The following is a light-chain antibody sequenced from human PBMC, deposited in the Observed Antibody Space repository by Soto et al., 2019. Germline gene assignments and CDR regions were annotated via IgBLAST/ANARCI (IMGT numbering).Light chain of an antibody. Sequence: DIQMTQSPSTLSASVGDSVTITCRASQSIDSWLAWYQQKPGKAPKLLIYKASTLESRVPSRFSGSGSGTDFTLPINSLQPDDFATYHCQQYKSYSFTFGGGTKVEIK. J-gene: IGKJ4*01. V-gene: IGKV1-5*03. CDR2: KAS. CDR3: QQYKSYSFT. CDR1: QSIDSW.